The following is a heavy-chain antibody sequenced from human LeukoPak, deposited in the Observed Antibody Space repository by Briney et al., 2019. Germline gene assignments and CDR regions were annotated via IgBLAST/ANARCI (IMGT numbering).Heavy chain of an antibody. Sequence: ASVKVSCKASGYTFTSYGISWVRQAPGQGLEWMGWISAYNGNTNYAQKFQGRVSMTADTSTSTAYMELRGLRSDDTAVYYCARSGRGTYYYFDLWGQGTLVTVSS. V-gene: IGHV1-18*01. J-gene: IGHJ4*02. CDR3: ARSGRGTYYYFDL. CDR1: GYTFTSYG. D-gene: IGHD1-26*01. CDR2: ISAYNGNT.